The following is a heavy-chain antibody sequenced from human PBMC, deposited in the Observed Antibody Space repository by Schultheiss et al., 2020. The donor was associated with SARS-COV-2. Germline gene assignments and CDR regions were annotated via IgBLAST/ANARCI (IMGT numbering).Heavy chain of an antibody. CDR1: GGSISSSNW. CDR3: ARAVAGNILVSVYSPPDY. CDR2: IYHSGST. Sequence: SETLSLTCAVSGGSISSSNWWSWVRQPPGKGLEWIGEIYHSGSTNYNPSLKSRVTISVDKSKNQFSLKLSSVTAADTAVYYCARAVAGNILVSVYSPPDYWGQGTLVTVSS. V-gene: IGHV4-4*02. D-gene: IGHD6-19*01. J-gene: IGHJ4*02.